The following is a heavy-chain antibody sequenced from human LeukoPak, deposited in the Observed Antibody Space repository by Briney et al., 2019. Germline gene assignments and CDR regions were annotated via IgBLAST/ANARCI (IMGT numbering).Heavy chain of an antibody. CDR3: AKDLPWLVRDPYNRLDP. CDR2: ISGSGGST. J-gene: IGHJ5*02. CDR1: GFTFSSYA. D-gene: IGHD6-19*01. Sequence: GGSLRLSCAASGFTFSSYAMSWVRQAPGKGLEWVSAISGSGGSTYYADSVKGRFTISRDNSKNTLYLQMNSLRAEDTAVYYCAKDLPWLVRDPYNRLDPWGQGTLVTVSS. V-gene: IGHV3-23*01.